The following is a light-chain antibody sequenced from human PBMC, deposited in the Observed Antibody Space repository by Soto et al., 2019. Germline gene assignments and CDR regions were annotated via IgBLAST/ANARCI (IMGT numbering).Light chain of an antibody. CDR1: QDISGW. V-gene: IGKV1D-12*01. J-gene: IGKJ1*01. CDR3: QQANSFPWT. CDR2: AAS. Sequence: DIQMTQSPSSVSASVGDRVTITCRASQDISGWLAWFQQKPGKAPNLLIYAASILQSGVPSRFSGSGSGTDFPLTITYPQPEDFATYYWQQANSFPWTFGQGTKVEL.